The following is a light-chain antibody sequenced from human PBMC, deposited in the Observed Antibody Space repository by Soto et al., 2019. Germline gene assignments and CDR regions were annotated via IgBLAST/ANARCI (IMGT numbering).Light chain of an antibody. Sequence: EIVLTQSPGTLSLSPGERATLSCRASQSVSSSYLAWYQQKPGQAPRLRIYGASSRATGIPDRFSVSGSGTDFTLTISRLEPEAFEVYYCQQYGSSPRTFGQGTKVEIK. J-gene: IGKJ1*01. CDR2: GAS. CDR3: QQYGSSPRT. V-gene: IGKV3-20*01. CDR1: QSVSSSY.